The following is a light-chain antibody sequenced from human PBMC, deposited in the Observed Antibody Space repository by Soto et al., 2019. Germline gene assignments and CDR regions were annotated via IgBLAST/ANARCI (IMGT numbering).Light chain of an antibody. CDR1: QSVSSNY. CDR3: QQYGSSPWT. V-gene: IGKV3-20*01. Sequence: EIVLTQSPGTLSLSPGERATLSCRASQSVSSNYLAWYQQKPGQTPRLLISGASSRATGIPDRFSGRGSGTDFTLTISRLEPEDFAVFYCQQYGSSPWTFGQGTKVEIK. J-gene: IGKJ1*01. CDR2: GAS.